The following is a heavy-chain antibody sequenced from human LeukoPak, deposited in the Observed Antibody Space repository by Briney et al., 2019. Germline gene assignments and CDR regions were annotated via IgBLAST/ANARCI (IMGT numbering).Heavy chain of an antibody. J-gene: IGHJ4*02. D-gene: IGHD5/OR15-5a*01. CDR1: GFTFSSYA. CDR3: TTRYSVYDHFDY. Sequence: GGSLRLSCAASGFTFSSYAMSWVRQAPGKGLEWVGRIKSKTDGGTTDYAAPVKGRFTVSRDDSKNTVYLQMNSLKTEDTAVYYCTTRYSVYDHFDYWGQGSLVTVSS. CDR2: IKSKTDGGTT. V-gene: IGHV3-15*01.